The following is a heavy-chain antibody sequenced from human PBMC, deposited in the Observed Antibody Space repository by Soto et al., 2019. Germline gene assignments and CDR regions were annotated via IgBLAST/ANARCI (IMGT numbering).Heavy chain of an antibody. CDR1: GFSLSTSGVG. Sequence: QITLKESGPTLVKPTQPLTLTCTFSGFSLSTSGVGVGWIRQPPGKALEWLALIYWNDDKRYSPSLKSRLTITKDTPKNRVVLTMTNMDPVDTATYYCAHSPSLYSSSWTVDWGWYFDLWGRGTLVTVSS. D-gene: IGHD6-13*01. CDR2: IYWNDDK. V-gene: IGHV2-5*01. J-gene: IGHJ2*01. CDR3: AHSPSLYSSSWTVDWGWYFDL.